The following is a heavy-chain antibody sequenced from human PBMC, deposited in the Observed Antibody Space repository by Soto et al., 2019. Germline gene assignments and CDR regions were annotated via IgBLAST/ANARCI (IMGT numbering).Heavy chain of an antibody. CDR3: ARDRSVLTYGLDS. Sequence: EVQLVESGGGLVQPGGSLRLFCAASGFTFSSYSMNWVRQAPGKGLEWVSYISSSSRTIYYADSVKGRFTISRDIAKNSLYLQTTSLRYEDTTVYYWARDRSVLTYGLDSWGQVTMVSVS. J-gene: IGHJ3*02. CDR1: GFTFSSYS. V-gene: IGHV3-48*02. D-gene: IGHD3-10*01. CDR2: ISSSSRTI.